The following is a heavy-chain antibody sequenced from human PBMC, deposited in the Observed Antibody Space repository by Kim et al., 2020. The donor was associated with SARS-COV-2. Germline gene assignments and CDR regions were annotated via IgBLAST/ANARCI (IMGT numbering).Heavy chain of an antibody. CDR3: ARTRSSHYDILTGPAWMDY. V-gene: IGHV1-69*13. CDR2: IIPIFGTA. D-gene: IGHD3-9*01. CDR1: GGTFSSYA. Sequence: SVKVSCKASGGTFSSYAISWVRQAPGQGLEWMGGIIPIFGTANYAQKFQGRVTITADESTSTAYMELSSLRSEDTAVYYCARTRSSHYDILTGPAWMDYWGQGTLVTVSS. J-gene: IGHJ4*02.